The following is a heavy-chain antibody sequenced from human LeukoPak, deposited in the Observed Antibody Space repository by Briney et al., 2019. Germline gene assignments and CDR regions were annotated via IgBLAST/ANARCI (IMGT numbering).Heavy chain of an antibody. V-gene: IGHV4-39*01. Sequence: GSLRLSCAASGFTFSSYAMSWVRQPPGKGLEWIGSIYYSGSTYYNPSLKSRVTISVDTSKNQFSLKLSSVTAADTAVYYCARQSGSSAHYYYYYYMDVWGKGTTVTVSS. J-gene: IGHJ6*03. CDR3: ARQSGSSAHYYYYYYMDV. D-gene: IGHD1-26*01. CDR1: GFTFSSYA. CDR2: IYYSGST.